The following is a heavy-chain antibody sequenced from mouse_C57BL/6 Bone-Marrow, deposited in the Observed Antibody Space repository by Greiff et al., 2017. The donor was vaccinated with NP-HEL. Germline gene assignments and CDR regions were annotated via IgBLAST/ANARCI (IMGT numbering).Heavy chain of an antibody. D-gene: IGHD4-1*01. CDR1: GYTFTDYE. V-gene: IGHV1-15*01. CDR2: IDPETGGT. CDR3: TRTGTGRGY. J-gene: IGHJ2*01. Sequence: VQLQQSGAELVRPGASVTLSCKASGYTFTDYEMHWVKQTPVHGLEWIGAIDPETGGTAYNQKFKGKAILTADKSSSTAYMELRSLTSEDSAVYYCTRTGTGRGYWGQGTTLTVSS.